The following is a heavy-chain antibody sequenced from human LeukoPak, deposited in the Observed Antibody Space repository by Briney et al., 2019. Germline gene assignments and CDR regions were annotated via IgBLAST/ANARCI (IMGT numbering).Heavy chain of an antibody. CDR3: TRGGVNNTLLDF. J-gene: IGHJ4*02. D-gene: IGHD3-10*01. Sequence: ASVKVSCKPSGYPFTASGLTWIRQAPGQGLEWMGWVNPYNGDTTYAQSLQGRVTMTTDASTSTAYMELRSLRSDDTAVYYCTRGGVNNTLLDFWGQGTLVTVSS. V-gene: IGHV1-18*01. CDR1: GYPFTASG. CDR2: VNPYNGDT.